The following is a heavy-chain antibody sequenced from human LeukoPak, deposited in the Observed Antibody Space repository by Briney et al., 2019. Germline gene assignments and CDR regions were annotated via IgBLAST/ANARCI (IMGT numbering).Heavy chain of an antibody. CDR2: ISGSGGST. CDR1: GFTFSSYV. CDR3: AKRYYYDSSGYSY. J-gene: IGHJ4*02. D-gene: IGHD3-22*01. V-gene: IGHV3-23*01. Sequence: QPGGSLRLSCAASGFTFSSYVMNWVRQAPGKGLEWVSTISGSGGSTYYADSVKGRFTISRDNSKSTLYLQMSSLRAEDTAVYYCAKRYYYDSSGYSYWGQGTLVTVSS.